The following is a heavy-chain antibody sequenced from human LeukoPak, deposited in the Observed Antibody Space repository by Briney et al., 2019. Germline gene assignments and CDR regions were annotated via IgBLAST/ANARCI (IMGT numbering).Heavy chain of an antibody. J-gene: IGHJ4*02. V-gene: IGHV1-18*01. CDR3: AKEQGIAAAGTGPLGTGNFDY. CDR1: GYTFTSYG. CDR2: ISAYNGNT. Sequence: ASVKVSCKASGYTFTSYGISWVRQAPGQGLEWMGWISAYNGNTNYAQKLQGRVTMTTDTSTSTAYMELRSLRSDDTALYYCAKEQGIAAAGTGPLGTGNFDYWGQGTLVTVSS. D-gene: IGHD6-13*01.